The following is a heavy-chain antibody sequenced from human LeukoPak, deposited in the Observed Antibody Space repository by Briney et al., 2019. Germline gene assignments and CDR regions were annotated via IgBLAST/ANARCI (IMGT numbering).Heavy chain of an antibody. Sequence: GASVKVSCKASGYTFTDYYMHWVRQAPGQGLEWMGWISGYNGNTNHPQKFQGRVTMTTDTSTSTAYMELRSLTSDDTAVYYCARPGCSGGDCFSSADHWGQGTLVTVSS. D-gene: IGHD2-21*02. V-gene: IGHV1-18*04. CDR3: ARPGCSGGDCFSSADH. J-gene: IGHJ5*02. CDR1: GYTFTDYY. CDR2: ISGYNGNT.